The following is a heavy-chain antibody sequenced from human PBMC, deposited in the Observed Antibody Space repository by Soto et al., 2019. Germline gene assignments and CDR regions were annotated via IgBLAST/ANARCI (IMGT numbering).Heavy chain of an antibody. J-gene: IGHJ4*02. CDR1: GGSISSYY. V-gene: IGHV4-59*01. CDR2: IYYSGST. CDR3: ARDGGSGWYGDFDY. D-gene: IGHD6-19*01. Sequence: PSETLSLTCTVSGGSISSYYWSWIRQPPGKGLEWIGYIYYSGSTNYNPSLKSRVTISVDTSKNQFSLKLSSVTAADTAVYYCARDGGSGWYGDFDYWGQGTLVTVS.